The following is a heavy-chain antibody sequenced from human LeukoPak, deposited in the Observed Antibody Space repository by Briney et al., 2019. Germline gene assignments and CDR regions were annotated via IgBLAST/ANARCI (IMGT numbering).Heavy chain of an antibody. CDR1: GFTFSTYT. J-gene: IGHJ4*02. CDR2: ITSGSSFI. D-gene: IGHD2-2*01. Sequence: PGGSLRLSCAASGFTFSTYTMNWVRQAPGKGLEWVSSITSGSSFIYYADSVKGRFTISRDNAKNSLYLEMNSLRAEDTAVYYCASQTSDKGFDYWGQGTLVTVSS. V-gene: IGHV3-21*04. CDR3: ASQTSDKGFDY.